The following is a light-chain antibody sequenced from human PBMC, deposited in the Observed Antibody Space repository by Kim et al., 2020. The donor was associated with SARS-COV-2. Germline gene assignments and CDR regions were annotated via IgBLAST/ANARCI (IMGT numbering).Light chain of an antibody. CDR1: SSLVGGYNY. V-gene: IGLV2-14*04. CDR3: SSYTSSSTFYV. J-gene: IGLJ1*01. CDR2: DVS. Sequence: QAITITGPGTSSLVGGYNYVSWYQQHPGKAPKLMIDDVSKRPSGVSNRFSGSKSGNTASLTISGLQAEDEADYYCSSYTSSSTFYVFGTGTKVTVL.